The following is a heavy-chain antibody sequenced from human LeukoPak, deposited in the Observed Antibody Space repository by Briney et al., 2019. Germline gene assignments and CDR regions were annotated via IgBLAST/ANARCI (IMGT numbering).Heavy chain of an antibody. D-gene: IGHD6-19*01. V-gene: IGHV5-51*01. CDR1: GFTFSSYW. J-gene: IGHJ4*02. Sequence: GGSLRLSCAASGFTFSSYWMSWVRQMPGKGLEWMGIIYPGDSDTRYSPSFQGQVTISADKSISTAYLQWSSLKASDTAMYYCARHRHSSGDFDYWGQGTLVTVSS. CDR3: ARHRHSSGDFDY. CDR2: IYPGDSDT.